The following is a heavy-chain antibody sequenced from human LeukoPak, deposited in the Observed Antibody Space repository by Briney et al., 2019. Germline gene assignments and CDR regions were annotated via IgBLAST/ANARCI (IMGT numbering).Heavy chain of an antibody. CDR3: ARDRTGGYYYMDV. CDR1: GYTFTSYY. J-gene: IGHJ6*03. D-gene: IGHD1-14*01. V-gene: IGHV1-46*01. Sequence: ASVKVSCKASGYTFTSYYMHWVRQAPGQGLEWMGIINPSGGSTSYAQKFQGRVTLTRDTSTSTVYMELSSLRSEDTAVYYCARDRTGGYYYMDVWGKGTTVTVSS. CDR2: INPSGGST.